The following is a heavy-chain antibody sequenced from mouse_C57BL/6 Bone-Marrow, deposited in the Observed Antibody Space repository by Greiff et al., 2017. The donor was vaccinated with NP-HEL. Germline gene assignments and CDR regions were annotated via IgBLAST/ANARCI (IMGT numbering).Heavy chain of an antibody. Sequence: VQLQQSVAELVRPGASVKLSCTASGFNIKNTYMHWVKQRPEQGLEWIGRIDPANGNTKYAPKFQGKATITADTSPNTAYLQLSSLTSEDTAIYYCASDYGSSPAWFAYWGQGTLVTVSA. J-gene: IGHJ3*01. V-gene: IGHV14-3*01. CDR2: IDPANGNT. CDR3: ASDYGSSPAWFAY. D-gene: IGHD1-1*01. CDR1: GFNIKNTY.